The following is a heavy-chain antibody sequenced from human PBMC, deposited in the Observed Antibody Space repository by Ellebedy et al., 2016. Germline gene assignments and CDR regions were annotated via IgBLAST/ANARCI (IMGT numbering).Heavy chain of an antibody. CDR1: GNIFTTNT. J-gene: IGHJ6*02. V-gene: IGHV1-3*04. D-gene: IGHD6-6*01. CDR2: INTDNGNT. CDR3: ARDMGSIAARHGMDV. Sequence: ASVKVSCKTSGNIFTTNTLHWLRQAPGQRLEWMGWINTDNGNTKYSQKFQGRVTINRDTSASTAYMELSNLRSEDTAVYYCARDMGSIAARHGMDVWGQGTTVTVSS.